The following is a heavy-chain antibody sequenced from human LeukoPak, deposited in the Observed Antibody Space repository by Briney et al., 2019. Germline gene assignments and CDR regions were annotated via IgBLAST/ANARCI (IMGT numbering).Heavy chain of an antibody. CDR3: ARYRGDILTGYYNTHIDY. J-gene: IGHJ4*02. CDR1: GFTFSSYT. CDR2: ISGSSYYI. Sequence: GGSLRLSCAASGFTFSSYTVNWIRQAPGKGLEWVSSISGSSYYIYYADSVRGRFTISRDNAKNSLYLQMNSLRAEDTAVYYCARYRGDILTGYYNTHIDYWGQGTLVTVSS. D-gene: IGHD3-9*01. V-gene: IGHV3-21*04.